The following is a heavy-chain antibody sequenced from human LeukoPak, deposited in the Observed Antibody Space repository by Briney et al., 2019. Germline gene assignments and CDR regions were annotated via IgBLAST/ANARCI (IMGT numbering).Heavy chain of an antibody. CDR2: MSGTGIT. V-gene: IGHV4-59*01. J-gene: IGHJ5*02. Sequence: SETLSLTCSVSGGPMKNSFWSWIRHPPGKGLEWIGYMSGTGITNSNPSLKRRVTFSIDTSKDQFYLKLRSVTAADTALYFCARNRFQLSGAYWFDPWGRGTLVTVSS. CDR1: GGPMKNSF. D-gene: IGHD2/OR15-2a*01. CDR3: ARNRFQLSGAYWFDP.